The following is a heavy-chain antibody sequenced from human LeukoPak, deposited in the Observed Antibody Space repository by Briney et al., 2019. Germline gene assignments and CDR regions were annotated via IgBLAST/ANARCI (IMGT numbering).Heavy chain of an antibody. V-gene: IGHV1-18*04. CDR1: GYTLTSYG. J-gene: IGHJ4*02. CDR3: ARWYYDILTGYYALYYFDY. CDR2: ISASNGKT. Sequence: ASVKVSCKASGYTLTSYGISRVRQAPGQGLEGMGWISASNGKTNYAQKLQGRVTMTTDTSTSTAYMELRSLRSDDTAVYYCARWYYDILTGYYALYYFDYWGQGTLVTVSS. D-gene: IGHD3-9*01.